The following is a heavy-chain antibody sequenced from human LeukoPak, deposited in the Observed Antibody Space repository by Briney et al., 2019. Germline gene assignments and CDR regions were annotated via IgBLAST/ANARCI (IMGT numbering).Heavy chain of an antibody. CDR1: GGSISSSSYY. CDR2: IYYSGST. V-gene: IGHV4-39*01. D-gene: IGHD6-6*01. CDR3: ARGRRAARQPDAFDI. J-gene: IGHJ3*02. Sequence: PSETLSLTCTVSGGSISSSSYYWGWIRQPPGKGLEWIGSIYYSGSTYYNPSLKSRVTISVDTSKNQLSLKLSSVTAADTAVYYCARGRRAARQPDAFDIWGQGTMVTVSS.